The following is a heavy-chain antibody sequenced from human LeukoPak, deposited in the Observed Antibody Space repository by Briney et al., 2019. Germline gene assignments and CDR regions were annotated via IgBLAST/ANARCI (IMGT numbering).Heavy chain of an antibody. CDR3: ARGGGLDV. V-gene: IGHV3-7*03. Sequence: GGSLRLSCAASGFIFSSYWMSWVRQAPGKGLEWVANIKQDGSEKHYVDSVKGRFTISRDNAKNSLYLQVSNLRAEDTAVYFCARGGGLDVWGQGATVTVSS. J-gene: IGHJ6*02. CDR2: IKQDGSEK. D-gene: IGHD3-16*01. CDR1: GFIFSSYW.